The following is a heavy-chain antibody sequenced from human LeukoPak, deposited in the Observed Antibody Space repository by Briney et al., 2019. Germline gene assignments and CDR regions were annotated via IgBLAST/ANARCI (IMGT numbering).Heavy chain of an antibody. CDR3: ARVVQYYYDSSGYAFDY. J-gene: IGHJ4*02. D-gene: IGHD3-22*01. CDR2: INWNGGST. CDR1: GFTFSSYA. Sequence: GGSLRLSCAASGFTFSSYAMHWVRQAPGKGLEWVSGINWNGGSTGYADSVKGRFTISRDNAKNSLYLQMNSLRAEDTALYYCARVVQYYYDSSGYAFDYWGQGTLVTVSS. V-gene: IGHV3-20*04.